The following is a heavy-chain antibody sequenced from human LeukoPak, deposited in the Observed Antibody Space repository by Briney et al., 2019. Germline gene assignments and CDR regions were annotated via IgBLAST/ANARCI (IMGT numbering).Heavy chain of an antibody. Sequence: SETLSLTCTVSGGSISSFYWSWIRQPPGKGLEWIGCISYSGSTNYNPSLKSRVTISVDTSKNQFSLKLSSVTAADTAMYYCARAAEYSSGWYLFDYWGQGILVTVSA. V-gene: IGHV4-59*12. CDR3: ARAAEYSSGWYLFDY. CDR1: GGSISSFY. J-gene: IGHJ4*02. CDR2: ISYSGST. D-gene: IGHD6-19*01.